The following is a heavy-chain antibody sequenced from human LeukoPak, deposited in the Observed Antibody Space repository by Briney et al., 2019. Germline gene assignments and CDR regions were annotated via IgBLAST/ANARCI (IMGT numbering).Heavy chain of an antibody. V-gene: IGHV4-4*02. CDR1: GGSISSSNW. CDR3: AARGGSFDFGY. D-gene: IGHD1-26*01. CDR2: IYHSGST. J-gene: IGHJ4*02. Sequence: SETLSLTCTVSGGSISSSNWWSWVRQPPGKGLEWIGEIYHSGSTNYNPSLKSRVTISVDKSKNQFSLKLSSVTAADTAVYYCAARGGSFDFGYWGQGTLVTVSS.